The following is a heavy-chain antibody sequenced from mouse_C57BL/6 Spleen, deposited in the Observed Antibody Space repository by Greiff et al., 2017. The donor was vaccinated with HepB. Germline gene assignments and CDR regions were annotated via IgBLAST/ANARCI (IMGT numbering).Heavy chain of an antibody. Sequence: QVQLQQSGPELVKPGASVKISCKASGYAFSSSWMNWVKQRPGKGLEWIGRIYPGDGDTNYNGKFKGKATLTADKSSSTAYMQLSSLTSEDSAVYFCAKRDDYDENFDYWGQGTTLTVSS. CDR3: AKRDDYDENFDY. D-gene: IGHD2-4*01. V-gene: IGHV1-82*01. J-gene: IGHJ2*01. CDR2: IYPGDGDT. CDR1: GYAFSSSW.